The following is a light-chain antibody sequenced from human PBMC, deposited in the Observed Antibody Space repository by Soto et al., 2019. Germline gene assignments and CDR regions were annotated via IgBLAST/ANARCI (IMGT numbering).Light chain of an antibody. V-gene: IGKV1-39*01. Sequence: DIQMTQSPSSLSASVGDRVTIACRAGQNIGRSLNWYQQKPGKAPKRLIYAASGLQIGVPPRFSGSGSGTDFTLTISSLQPEDFATYYCQQNFNTWTFGQGTKV. CDR3: QQNFNTWT. CDR1: QNIGRS. J-gene: IGKJ1*01. CDR2: AAS.